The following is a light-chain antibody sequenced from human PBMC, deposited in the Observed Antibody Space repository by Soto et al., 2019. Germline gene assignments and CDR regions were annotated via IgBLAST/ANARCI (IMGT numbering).Light chain of an antibody. CDR1: SGHSTYV. V-gene: IGLV4-60*03. J-gene: IGLJ1*01. Sequence: QPVLTQSSSASASLGSSVKLTCTLSSGHSTYVIAWHQQQPGKAPRYLMKLEGNGVYNKGSGVPDRFSGSSSGADRHLTISNLQSEDEADYYCETWDSNSFVFGAGTKLTVL. CDR2: LEGNGVY. CDR3: ETWDSNSFV.